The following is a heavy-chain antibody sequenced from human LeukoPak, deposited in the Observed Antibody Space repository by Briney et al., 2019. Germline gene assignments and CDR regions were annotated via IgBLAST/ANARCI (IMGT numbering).Heavy chain of an antibody. J-gene: IGHJ3*02. D-gene: IGHD5-12*01. V-gene: IGHV4-39*01. Sequence: SETLSLTCTVSGGSISSSSYYWDWIPQPPGKVLELIVTLYDSGRTYTNPSLRGRLNISADTTKNRFSLRMSSVTDADTAVYYCARHTRPGYSGYENAFDIWGQGTMVTVSS. CDR1: GGSISSSSYY. CDR3: ARHTRPGYSGYENAFDI. CDR2: LYDSGRT.